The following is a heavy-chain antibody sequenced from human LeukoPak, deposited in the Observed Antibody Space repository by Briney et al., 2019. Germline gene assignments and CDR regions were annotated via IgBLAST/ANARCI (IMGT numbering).Heavy chain of an antibody. J-gene: IGHJ5*02. V-gene: IGHV1-24*01. CDR2: FDPEDGET. CDR1: GYTLTELS. D-gene: IGHD5-12*01. CDR3: ATAHIVATILNWFDP. Sequence: ASVKVSCKVSGYTLTELSMHWVRQAPGTGLEWRGGFDPEDGETIYAQKFQGRVTMTVDTSTDTAYMELSSLRSEDTAVYYCATAHIVATILNWFDPWGQGTLVTVSS.